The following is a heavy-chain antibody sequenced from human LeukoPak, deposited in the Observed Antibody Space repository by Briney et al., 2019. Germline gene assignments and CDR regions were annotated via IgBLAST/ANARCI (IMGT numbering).Heavy chain of an antibody. V-gene: IGHV3-7*03. CDR2: IKQDGSEK. CDR3: ARDTGLWFGELFNY. Sequence: GGSLRLSCEASGFTFGNYAMNWVRQAPGKGLEWVANIKQDGSEKYYVDSVKGRFTISRDNAKNSLYLQMNSLRAEDTAVYYCARDTGLWFGELFNYWGQGTLVTVSS. CDR1: GFTFGNYA. J-gene: IGHJ4*02. D-gene: IGHD3-10*01.